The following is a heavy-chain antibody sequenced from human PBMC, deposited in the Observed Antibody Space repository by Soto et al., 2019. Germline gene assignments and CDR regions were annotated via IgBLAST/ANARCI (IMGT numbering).Heavy chain of an antibody. CDR1: GFTFTSYT. CDR2: ISSSSDYI. J-gene: IGHJ4*02. Sequence: GESLKISCAASGFTFTSYTMNWVRQAPGKGLEWVSSISSSSDYIYYADSMKGRVTISRDNAKNSLFLDMNSLTGEDTAVYYCARARVYATGTLDFWGQGTLVTVSS. D-gene: IGHD6-13*01. V-gene: IGHV3-21*06. CDR3: ARARVYATGTLDF.